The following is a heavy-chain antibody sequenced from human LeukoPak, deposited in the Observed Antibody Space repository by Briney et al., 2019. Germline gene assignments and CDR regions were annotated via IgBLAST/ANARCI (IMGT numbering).Heavy chain of an antibody. D-gene: IGHD3-9*01. CDR2: IIPISGTA. CDR1: GYTFTSYA. V-gene: IGHV1-69*06. Sequence: GASVKVSCKASGYTFTSYAMNWVRQAPGQGLEWMGGIIPISGTANYAQKFRGRVTITADKSTRTAYMELRSLRSDDTAVYYCARDIRYFDTLGYWGQGTLVTVSS. J-gene: IGHJ4*02. CDR3: ARDIRYFDTLGY.